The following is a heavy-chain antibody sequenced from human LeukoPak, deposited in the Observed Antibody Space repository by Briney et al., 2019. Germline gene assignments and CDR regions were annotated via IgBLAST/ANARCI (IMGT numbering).Heavy chain of an antibody. D-gene: IGHD4-23*01. J-gene: IGHJ4*02. Sequence: ASVKVSCKASGYTFTSYYMHWVRQAPGQGLEWMGIIKPSGGSTSYAQKFQGRVTMTRDTSTSTVYMELSSLRSEDTAVYYCARGDYGGNSGLGFDYWGQGTLVTVSS. V-gene: IGHV1-46*01. CDR3: ARGDYGGNSGLGFDY. CDR2: IKPSGGST. CDR1: GYTFTSYY.